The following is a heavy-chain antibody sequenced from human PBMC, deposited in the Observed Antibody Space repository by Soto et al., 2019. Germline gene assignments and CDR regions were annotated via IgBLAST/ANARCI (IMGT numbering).Heavy chain of an antibody. Sequence: SETLSLTCTVSGYSISSGYHWAWLRQPPGKGLEWLGSVHYSGNTYYNPSLTGRLTISVDKSQNQFSLNLSSVTAADTAVYYSARQDRVVAEGWWFDPWGQGTLVTVSS. CDR2: VHYSGNT. V-gene: IGHV4-38-2*02. D-gene: IGHD2-15*01. CDR3: ARQDRVVAEGWWFDP. CDR1: GYSISSGYH. J-gene: IGHJ5*02.